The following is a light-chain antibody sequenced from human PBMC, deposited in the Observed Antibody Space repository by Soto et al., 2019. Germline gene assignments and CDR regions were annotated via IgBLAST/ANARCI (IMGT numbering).Light chain of an antibody. J-gene: IGKJ4*01. CDR3: QQYNDWPPVT. CDR2: GAS. CDR1: QSVIGN. V-gene: IGKV3-15*01. Sequence: EIVMTQSPATLSVSPGERATLSCRASQSVIGNLAWSQQKPGQAPRRLIYGASTRATGIPARFSGSGSGTVFTLTISSLQSEDFAVYYCQQYNDWPPVTFGGGTKVEIK.